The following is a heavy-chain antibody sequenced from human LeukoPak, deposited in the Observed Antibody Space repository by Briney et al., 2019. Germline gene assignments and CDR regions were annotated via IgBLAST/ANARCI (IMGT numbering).Heavy chain of an antibody. CDR1: GFTFSNSA. J-gene: IGHJ4*02. V-gene: IGHV1-58*01. D-gene: IGHD2/OR15-2a*01. CDR3: AVDVIYESD. CDR2: IVVGSGNT. Sequence: ASVKVPCEASGFTFSNSAVQWVRQARGQRLEWIGWIVVGSGNTNYAQKFQERVTITRDMSTSTAYMELSSLRSEDTAVYYCAVDVIYESDWGQGTLVTVSS.